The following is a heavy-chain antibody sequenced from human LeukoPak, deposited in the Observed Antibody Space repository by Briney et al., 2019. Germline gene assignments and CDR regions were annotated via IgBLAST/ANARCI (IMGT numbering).Heavy chain of an antibody. J-gene: IGHJ5*02. CDR1: GASITDFY. Sequence: PSETLSLTCTVSGASITDFYYYWIRQSPGKGLESIGHIRYGGRTNYNPSLESRLTISLDTSKNQVSLTLSSVTAADTAVYFCARRIVGTAWGQENWLDPWGQGTLVTVSS. V-gene: IGHV4-59*12. CDR3: ARRIVGTAWGQENWLDP. D-gene: IGHD1-26*01. CDR2: IRYGGRT.